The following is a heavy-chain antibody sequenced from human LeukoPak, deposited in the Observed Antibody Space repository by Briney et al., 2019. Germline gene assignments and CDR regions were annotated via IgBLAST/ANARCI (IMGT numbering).Heavy chain of an antibody. V-gene: IGHV3-20*04. CDR3: ARDLMVRGVIRSPFDI. Sequence: GGSLRLSCVASGFTFDEYGMSWVRQVPGKGLEWVSGINWNGGSTGNADSVKGRFTISRDNAKNSLYLQMHSLRAEDTALYWCARDLMVRGVIRSPFDIWGQGTMVTVSS. CDR2: INWNGGST. J-gene: IGHJ3*02. CDR1: GFTFDEYG. D-gene: IGHD3-10*01.